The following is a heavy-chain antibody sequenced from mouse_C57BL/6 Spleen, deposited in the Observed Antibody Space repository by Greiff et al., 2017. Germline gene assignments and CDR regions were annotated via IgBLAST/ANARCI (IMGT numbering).Heavy chain of an antibody. D-gene: IGHD1-1*01. CDR3: AGDYGRRDY. CDR1: GFNIKDYY. V-gene: IGHV14-2*01. CDR2: IDPGDGET. J-gene: IGHJ2*01. Sequence: EVQLQQSGAELVKPGASVKLSCTASGFNIKDYYMHWVKQRTEQGLEWIGRIDPGDGETKYAPKFQGKATLTADTSSNTAYLQLISLTSVDTAVYYCAGDYGRRDYWGQGTTLTVSS.